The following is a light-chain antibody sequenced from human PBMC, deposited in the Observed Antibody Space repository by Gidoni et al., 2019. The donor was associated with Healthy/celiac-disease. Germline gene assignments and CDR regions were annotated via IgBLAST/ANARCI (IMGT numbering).Light chain of an antibody. V-gene: IGLV1-40*01. CDR3: QSYDSSLSGSYVV. Sequence: QSVLTQPPSGSEAPGQRVTISCTGSSPHIGAGYDVHWDQQLPGTAPKHLIYGNSNRPSGVPERFSGSKSGTSASLAITGLQAEEEADYYCQSYDSSLSGSYVVFGGGTKLTVL. J-gene: IGLJ2*01. CDR2: GNS. CDR1: SPHIGAGYD.